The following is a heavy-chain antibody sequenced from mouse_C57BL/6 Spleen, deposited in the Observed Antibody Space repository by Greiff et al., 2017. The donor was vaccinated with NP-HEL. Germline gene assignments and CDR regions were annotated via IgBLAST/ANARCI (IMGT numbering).Heavy chain of an antibody. CDR2: IDPETGGT. V-gene: IGHV1-15*01. CDR1: GYTFTDYE. Sequence: QVQLQQSGAELVRPGASVTLSCKASGYTFTDYELHWVKQTPVHGLEWIGAIDPETGGTAYNQKFKGKAILTADKSSSTAYMELRSLTSEDSAVYYCTRVVYDGYYDAMDYWGQGTSVTVSS. D-gene: IGHD2-3*01. CDR3: TRVVYDGYYDAMDY. J-gene: IGHJ4*01.